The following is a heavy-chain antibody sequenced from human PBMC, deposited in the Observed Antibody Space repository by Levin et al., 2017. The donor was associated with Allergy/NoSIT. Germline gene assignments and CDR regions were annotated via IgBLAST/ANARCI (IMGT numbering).Heavy chain of an antibody. D-gene: IGHD5-12*01. Sequence: PGESLKISCAASGFIFSDHYMDWVRQAPGKGLEWVGRTRNKANSYTTEYAASVKGRFTISRDDSQSSLYLQMNSLKTEDTAVYYCARRIVTTGGSETFDIWGQGTMVTVSS. CDR2: TRNKANSYTT. J-gene: IGHJ3*02. CDR1: GFIFSDHY. CDR3: ARRIVTTGGSETFDI. V-gene: IGHV3-72*01.